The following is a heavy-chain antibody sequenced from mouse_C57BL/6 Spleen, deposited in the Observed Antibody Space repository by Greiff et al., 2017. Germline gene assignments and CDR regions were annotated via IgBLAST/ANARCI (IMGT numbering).Heavy chain of an antibody. CDR3: ARGPYLDY. CDR2: INYDGSST. J-gene: IGHJ2*01. V-gene: IGHV5-16*01. Sequence: EVNVVESEGGLVQPGSSMKLSCTASGFTFSDYYMAWVRQVPEKGLEWVANINYDGSSTYYLDSLKSRFIISRDNAKNILYLQMSSLKSEDTATHYCARGPYLDYWGQGTTLTVSS. CDR1: GFTFSDYY.